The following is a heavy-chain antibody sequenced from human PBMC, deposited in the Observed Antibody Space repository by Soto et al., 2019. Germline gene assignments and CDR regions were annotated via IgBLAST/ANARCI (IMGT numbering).Heavy chain of an antibody. D-gene: IGHD2-2*01. J-gene: IGHJ6*03. CDR3: AIFNFTRAGDNYHYYMDV. CDR2: ITTHNGDT. CDR1: GDTLKTFD. V-gene: IGHV1-18*04. Sequence: QVQLVQSGAEVKRPGASVKVSCKASGDTLKTFDVSWVRQAPGQGPEWMAWITTHNGDTNFAQKFRRRVCLTVNTSAATGFMEWRNLRSDDTGVYVGAIFNFTRAGDNYHYYMDVWGQGTTVSVS.